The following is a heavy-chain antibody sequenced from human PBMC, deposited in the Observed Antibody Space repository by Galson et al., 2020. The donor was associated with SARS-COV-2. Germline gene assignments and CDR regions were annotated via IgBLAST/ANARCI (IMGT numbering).Heavy chain of an antibody. J-gene: IGHJ4*02. CDR2: ISASGGNT. D-gene: IGHD3-16*01. V-gene: IGHV3-23*01. CDR3: TKGLYVRGILGQGWDY. Sequence: GESLKISCTASGFTFGDYAMSWVRQAPGKGLEWVSLISASGGNTYYADSVKGRFTISRDTSKDTVYLQMTSLRAEDTAVYYCTKGLYVRGILGQGWDYWGQGTLVTVSS. CDR1: GFTFGDYA.